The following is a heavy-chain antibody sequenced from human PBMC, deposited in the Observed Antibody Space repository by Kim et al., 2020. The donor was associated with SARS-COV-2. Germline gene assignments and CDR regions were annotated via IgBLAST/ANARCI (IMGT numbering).Heavy chain of an antibody. D-gene: IGHD6-13*01. Sequence: DSVKGRFTISRDNAKNSLYLQMNSLRAEDTAVYYCARDLGSSWYPNYFDYWGQGTLVTVSS. J-gene: IGHJ4*02. V-gene: IGHV3-11*01. CDR3: ARDLGSSWYPNYFDY.